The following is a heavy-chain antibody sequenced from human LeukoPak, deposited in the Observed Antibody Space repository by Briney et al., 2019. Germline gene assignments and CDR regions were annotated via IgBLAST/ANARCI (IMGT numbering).Heavy chain of an antibody. D-gene: IGHD6-13*01. V-gene: IGHV3-21*01. CDR3: ATSFRGSSWYGFDY. CDR1: GFTFSSYS. J-gene: IGHJ4*02. Sequence: PGGSLRLSCAASGFTFSSYSMNWVRQAPGKGLEWVSSISSSSSYIYYADSVKGRFTISRDNAKNSLYLQMNSLRAEDTAVYYCATSFRGSSWYGFDYWGQGTLVTVSS. CDR2: ISSSSSYI.